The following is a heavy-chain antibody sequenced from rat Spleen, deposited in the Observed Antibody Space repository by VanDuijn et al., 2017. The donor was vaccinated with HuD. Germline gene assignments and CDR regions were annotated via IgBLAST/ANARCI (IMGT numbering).Heavy chain of an antibody. CDR1: GYSITSSYI. D-gene: IGHD1-2*01. CDR3: ASLYSSYSLYYFDY. J-gene: IGHJ2*01. CDR2: INSAGST. V-gene: IGHV3-3*01. Sequence: EVQLQESGPGLVKPSQSLSLTCSVTGYSITSSYIWNWIRKFPGNKLEWMGYINSAGSTNYNPSLKSRISITRDTSKNQFFLQVNSVTTEDTATYYCASLYSSYSLYYFDYWGQGVMVTVSS.